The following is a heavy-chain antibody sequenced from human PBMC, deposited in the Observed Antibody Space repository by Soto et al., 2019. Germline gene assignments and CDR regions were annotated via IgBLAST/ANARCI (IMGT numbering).Heavy chain of an antibody. CDR1: GFTFSNYA. Sequence: PGGSLRLSCAASGFTFSNYAMNWVRQAPGKGLEWVSVISGSGDSTYYADSVKGRFTISRDNAKNSLYLQMNSLRAEDTAVYYCARHPERIAEIGWFDPWGQGTLVTVSS. D-gene: IGHD6-13*01. CDR3: ARHPERIAEIGWFDP. CDR2: ISGSGDST. J-gene: IGHJ5*02. V-gene: IGHV3-23*01.